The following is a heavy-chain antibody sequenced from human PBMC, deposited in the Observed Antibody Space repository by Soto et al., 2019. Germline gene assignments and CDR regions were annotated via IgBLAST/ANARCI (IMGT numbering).Heavy chain of an antibody. V-gene: IGHV4-31*03. Sequence: SSETLSLTCTVSGGSISSGGYYWSWIRQHPGKGLEWIGYIYYSGSTYYNPSLKGRVTISVDTSKNQFSLKLSSVTAADTAVYYCARCFHGDYARAFDIWGQGTMVTVSS. J-gene: IGHJ3*02. CDR3: ARCFHGDYARAFDI. CDR2: IYYSGST. CDR1: GGSISSGGYY. D-gene: IGHD4-17*01.